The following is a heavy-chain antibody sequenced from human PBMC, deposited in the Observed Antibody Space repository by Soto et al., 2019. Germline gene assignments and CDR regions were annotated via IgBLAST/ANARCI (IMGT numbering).Heavy chain of an antibody. Sequence: QVQLQESGPGLVKPSGTLSLTCAVSGGPISTSQWWSWVRQPPGKGLEWIGEIYHSGSSNYNASLKSRVTISVDKSKNQFSLKLSSVTAADTAVYYCASKTYESKGTFDYWGQGTLVTVSS. CDR3: ASKTYESKGTFDY. D-gene: IGHD3-22*01. V-gene: IGHV4-4*02. J-gene: IGHJ4*02. CDR1: GGPISTSQW. CDR2: IYHSGSS.